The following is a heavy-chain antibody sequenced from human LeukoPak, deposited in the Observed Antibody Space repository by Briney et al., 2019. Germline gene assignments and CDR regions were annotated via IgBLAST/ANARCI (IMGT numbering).Heavy chain of an antibody. V-gene: IGHV1-8*03. D-gene: IGHD3-22*01. Sequence: GASVKVSCKASGYTFTGYYMHWVRQATGQGLEWMGWMNPNSGNTGYAQKFQGRVTITRNTSISTAYMELSSLRSEDTAVYYCARGPHYYYDSSGYATFDYWGQGTLVTVSS. CDR1: GYTFTGYY. CDR2: MNPNSGNT. CDR3: ARGPHYYYDSSGYATFDY. J-gene: IGHJ4*02.